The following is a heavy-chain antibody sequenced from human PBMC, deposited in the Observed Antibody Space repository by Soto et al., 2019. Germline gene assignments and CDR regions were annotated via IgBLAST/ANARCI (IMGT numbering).Heavy chain of an antibody. J-gene: IGHJ5*02. V-gene: IGHV4-34*01. Sequence: PSETLSLTCAVYGGSFSGYYWSWIRQPPGKGLEWIGEINHSGSTNYNPSLKSRVTISVDTSKNQFSLKLSSVTAADTAVYYCARRRYSSWTSSGAWFDPWGQGTLVTVSS. CDR2: INHSGST. CDR1: GGSFSGYY. CDR3: ARRRYSSWTSSGAWFDP. D-gene: IGHD6-13*01.